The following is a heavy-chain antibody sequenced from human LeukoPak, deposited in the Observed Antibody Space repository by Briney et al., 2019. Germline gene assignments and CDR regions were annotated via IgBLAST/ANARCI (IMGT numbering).Heavy chain of an antibody. CDR1: GYTSTGYY. CDR2: INPNSGGT. Sequence: AASVKVSCKASGYTSTGYYMHWVRQAPGQGLEWMGWINPNSGGTNYAQKFQGRVTMTRDTSISTAYMELSRLRSDDTAVYYCARVVPAAPTYYYYYMDVWGKGTTVTVSS. CDR3: ARVVPAAPTYYYYYMDV. J-gene: IGHJ6*03. V-gene: IGHV1-2*02. D-gene: IGHD2-2*01.